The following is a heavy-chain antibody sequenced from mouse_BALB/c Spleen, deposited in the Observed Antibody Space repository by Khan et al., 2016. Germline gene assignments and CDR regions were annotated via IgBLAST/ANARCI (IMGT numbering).Heavy chain of an antibody. CDR2: IYPGDGDT. CDR1: GYAFSSFW. CDR3: SKVTGVLDY. V-gene: IGHV1-80*01. Sequence: QVQLQQPGAELVRPGSSVKISCKASGYAFSSFWMNWVKQRPGQGLEWIGQIYPGDGDTNYNGKFKGKATVTADTSSSTAYMQFSSLTSEDSAVYFGSKVTGVLDYWGQGTTLTVSS. J-gene: IGHJ2*01. D-gene: IGHD2-12*01.